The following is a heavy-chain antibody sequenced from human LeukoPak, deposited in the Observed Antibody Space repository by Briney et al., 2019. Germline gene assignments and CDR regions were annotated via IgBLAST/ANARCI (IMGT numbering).Heavy chain of an antibody. CDR2: MNPNSGNT. J-gene: IGHJ4*02. CDR1: GYTFTSYD. V-gene: IGHV1-8*01. Sequence: ASVKVSCKASGYTFTSYDINWVRQATGQGLEWMGWMNPNSGNTGYAQKFQGRVTMTRNTSISTAYMELSSLRSEDTAVYYCARSGVSAAMFGIDYWGQGTLVTVSS. CDR3: ARSGVSAAMFGIDY. D-gene: IGHD2-2*01.